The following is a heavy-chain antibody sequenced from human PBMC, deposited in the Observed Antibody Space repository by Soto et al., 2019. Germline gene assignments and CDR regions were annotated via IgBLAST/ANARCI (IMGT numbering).Heavy chain of an antibody. V-gene: IGHV3-7*01. CDR1: GFTFSSYW. J-gene: IGHJ4*02. CDR2: INPDGSEK. CDR3: ARTRTARTDDN. Sequence: EVHLVESGGGLVLPGGSLRLSCAASGFTFSSYWMSWVRQTPGKGLEWVGNINPDGSEKYYVDSVRGRFTISRDNAANSLYLQTSSMRAEGTAVYYCARTRTARTDDNWGQGTLVTVSS.